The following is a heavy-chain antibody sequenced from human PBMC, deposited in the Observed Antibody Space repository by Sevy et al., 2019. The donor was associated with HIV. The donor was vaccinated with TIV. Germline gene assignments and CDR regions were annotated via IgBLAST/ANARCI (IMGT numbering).Heavy chain of an antibody. CDR1: GFTFSDYG. D-gene: IGHD2-15*01. Sequence: GGSLRLSCVASGFTFSDYGMNWFRQAPGRGLEWVAVISYDGSNKYYSDSVKGRFTISRDNSKDTLFLQMNSLRAEDTAVYYCAKVRCRFCSGGSSYYFDNWGQGTLVTVSS. V-gene: IGHV3-30*18. CDR3: AKVRCRFCSGGSSYYFDN. CDR2: ISYDGSNK. J-gene: IGHJ4*02.